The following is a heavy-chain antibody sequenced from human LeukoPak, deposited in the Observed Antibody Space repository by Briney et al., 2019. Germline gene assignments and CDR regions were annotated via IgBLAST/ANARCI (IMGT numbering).Heavy chain of an antibody. CDR1: GGSISSSSYY. J-gene: IGHJ5*02. V-gene: IGHV4-61*05. CDR2: IYYSGST. Sequence: SETLSLTCTVSGGSISSSSYYWGWIRQPPGKGLEWIGYIYYSGSTNYNPSLKSRVTISVDTSNNQFSLKLSSVTAADTAVYYCARQGVTGYSSKKWFDPGGQGTLVTVSS. D-gene: IGHD6-19*01. CDR3: ARQGVTGYSSKKWFDP.